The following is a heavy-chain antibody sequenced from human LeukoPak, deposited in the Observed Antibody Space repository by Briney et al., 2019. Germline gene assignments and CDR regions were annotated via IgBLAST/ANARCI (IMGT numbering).Heavy chain of an antibody. CDR1: GFTFSSYA. Sequence: GGSLRLSCAASGFTFSSYAMHWVRQAPGKGLEWVAVISYDGSNKYYADSVKGRFTISRDNSKNTLYLQMNSLRAEDTAVYYCARDAITMVRGGGPFDYWGQGTLVSVSS. D-gene: IGHD3-10*01. CDR2: ISYDGSNK. V-gene: IGHV3-30*04. J-gene: IGHJ4*02. CDR3: ARDAITMVRGGGPFDY.